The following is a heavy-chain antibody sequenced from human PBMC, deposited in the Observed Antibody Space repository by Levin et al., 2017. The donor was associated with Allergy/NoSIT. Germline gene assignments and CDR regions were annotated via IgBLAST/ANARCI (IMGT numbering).Heavy chain of an antibody. CDR1: GFTFSSYA. CDR2: ISGSGGST. V-gene: IGHV3-23*01. CDR3: AKLGVIWFGEVLGY. D-gene: IGHD3-10*01. J-gene: IGHJ4*02. Sequence: GESLKISCAASGFTFSSYAMSWVRQAPGKGLEWVSAISGSGGSTYYADSVKGRFTISRDNSKNTLYLQMNSLRAEDTAVYYCAKLGVIWFGEVLGYWGQGTLVTVSS.